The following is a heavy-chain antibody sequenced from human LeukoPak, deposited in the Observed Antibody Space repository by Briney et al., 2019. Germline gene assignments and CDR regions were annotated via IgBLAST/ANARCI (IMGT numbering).Heavy chain of an antibody. CDR3: ARIGYSSSSFDY. Sequence: GGSLRLSCAASGFTFRNYWMSWVRHAPGKGLEWVANIKQDGSLKYYVDSLKGRFTISRDNAKTSVYLQMSSLRAEDTAVYFCARIGYSSSSFDYWGQGTLVTVSP. CDR1: GFTFRNYW. D-gene: IGHD6-6*01. V-gene: IGHV3-7*01. CDR2: IKQDGSLK. J-gene: IGHJ4*02.